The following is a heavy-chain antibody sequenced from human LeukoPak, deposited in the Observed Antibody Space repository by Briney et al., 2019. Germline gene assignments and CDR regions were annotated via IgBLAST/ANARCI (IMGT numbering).Heavy chain of an antibody. CDR1: GFTFSSYS. J-gene: IGHJ4*02. Sequence: PGGSLRLSCAASGFTFSSYSMNWVRQAPGKGLEWVSYISSSSSTIYDADSVKGRFTISRDNAKNLLYLQMNSLRAEDTAVYYCAREAYYDFWSGYYRRNTPNYFDYWGQGTLVTVSS. D-gene: IGHD3-3*01. CDR2: ISSSSSTI. V-gene: IGHV3-48*01. CDR3: AREAYYDFWSGYYRRNTPNYFDY.